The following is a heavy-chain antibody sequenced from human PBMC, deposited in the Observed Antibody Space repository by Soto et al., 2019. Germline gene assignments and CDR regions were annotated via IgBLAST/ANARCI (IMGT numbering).Heavy chain of an antibody. J-gene: IGHJ4*02. V-gene: IGHV3-30*18. CDR3: AKDRDAGIAAAGTDY. Sequence: GSLRLSGAASVFTFSSYGMHWVRQAPGKGLEWVAVISYHGSNKYYADSVKGRFTISRDNSKNTLYLQMNSLRAEDTAVYYCAKDRDAGIAAAGTDYWGQGTLVTVSS. CDR2: ISYHGSNK. D-gene: IGHD6-13*01. CDR1: VFTFSSYG.